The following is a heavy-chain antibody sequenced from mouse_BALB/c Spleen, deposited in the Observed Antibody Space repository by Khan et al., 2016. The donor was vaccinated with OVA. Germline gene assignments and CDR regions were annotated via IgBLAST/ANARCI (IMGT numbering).Heavy chain of an antibody. CDR3: ARSLDYSYGYALDF. CDR2: ISSTGST. CDR1: GYSITSDYA. Sequence: VQLKQSGPGLVKPSQSLSLTCTVTGYSITSDYAWNWIRQFPGNKLEWMGYISSTGSTSYNPSLKSRISITRDTSKNQFFLQLKSVTTEDTATYYCARSLDYSYGYALDFWGRGTSVTVSS. J-gene: IGHJ4*01. D-gene: IGHD2-12*01. V-gene: IGHV3-2*02.